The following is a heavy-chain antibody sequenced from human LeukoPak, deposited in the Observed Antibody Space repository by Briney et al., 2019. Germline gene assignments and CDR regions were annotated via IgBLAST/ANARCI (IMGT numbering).Heavy chain of an antibody. V-gene: IGHV4-34*01. CDR2: INHSGST. D-gene: IGHD1-26*01. J-gene: IGHJ4*02. Sequence: MTSETLSLTCAVYGGSFSGYYWSWIRQPPGKGLEWIGEINHSGSTNYNPSLKSRVTISVDTSKNQFSLKLSSVTAADTAVYYCARGSGFDYWGQGTLVTVSS. CDR3: ARGSGFDY. CDR1: GGSFSGYY.